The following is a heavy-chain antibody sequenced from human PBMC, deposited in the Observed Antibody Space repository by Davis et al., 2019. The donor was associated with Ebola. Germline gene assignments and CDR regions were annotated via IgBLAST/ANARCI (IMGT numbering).Heavy chain of an antibody. CDR1: GGSISSYY. V-gene: IGHV4-59*12. CDR3: ARGFAAVLRFLEWPSYGMDV. CDR2: IYYSGST. J-gene: IGHJ6*02. D-gene: IGHD3-3*01. Sequence: PSETLSLTCTVSGGSISSYYWSWIRQPPGKGLEWIGYIYYSGSTNYNPSLKSRVTISVDTSKNQFSLKLSSVTAADTAVYYCARGFAAVLRFLEWPSYGMDVWGQGTTVTVSS.